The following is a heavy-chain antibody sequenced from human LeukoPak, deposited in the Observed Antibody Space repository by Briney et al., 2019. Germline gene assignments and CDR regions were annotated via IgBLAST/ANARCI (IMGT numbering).Heavy chain of an antibody. CDR2: ISSSSSYI. Sequence: GGSLRLSCVASGFTFSTYSMNWVRQAPGKGLEWVSSISSSSSYIYYADSVKGRFTISRDNAKNSLYLQMNSLRAEDTAVYYCARDRYCSSISCYSGDYWGQGTLVTVSS. CDR1: GFTFSTYS. D-gene: IGHD2-2*01. J-gene: IGHJ4*02. CDR3: ARDRYCSSISCYSGDY. V-gene: IGHV3-21*01.